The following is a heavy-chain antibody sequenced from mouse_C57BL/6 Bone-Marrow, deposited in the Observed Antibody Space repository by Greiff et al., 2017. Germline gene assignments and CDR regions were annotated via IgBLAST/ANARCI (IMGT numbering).Heavy chain of an antibody. CDR1: GYTFSDYG. J-gene: IGHJ3*01. CDR3: ASNSWFAY. Sequence: EVKLQESGGGLVKPGGSLKLSCEASGYTFSDYGMHWVRQAPEKGLEWVAYISSGSSTIYYADTVKGRFTIARDNAKNTLFLQMTSLRSEDTAMYYCASNSWFAYWGQGTLGTVSA. CDR2: ISSGSSTI. V-gene: IGHV5-17*01. D-gene: IGHD1-3*01.